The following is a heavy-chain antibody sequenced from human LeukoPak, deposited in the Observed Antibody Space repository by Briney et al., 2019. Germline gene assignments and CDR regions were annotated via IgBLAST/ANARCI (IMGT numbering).Heavy chain of an antibody. CDR2: INHSGST. D-gene: IGHD4-11*01. CDR1: GGSFSGYY. J-gene: IGHJ5*02. V-gene: IGHV4-34*01. Sequence: SETLSLTCAVHGGSFSGYYWSWIRQPPGKGLEWIGEINHSGSTNYNPSLKSRVTISVDTSKNQFSLKLSSVTAADAAVYYCARGATTWGQGTLVTVSS. CDR3: ARGATT.